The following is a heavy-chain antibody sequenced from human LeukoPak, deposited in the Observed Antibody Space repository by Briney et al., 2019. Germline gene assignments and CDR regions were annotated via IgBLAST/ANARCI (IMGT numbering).Heavy chain of an antibody. V-gene: IGHV1-8*01. CDR1: GYTFTSYD. Sequence: ASVKVSCKASGYTFTSYDINWVRQATGQGLGWMGWMNPNSGNTGYAQKFQGRVTMTRNTSISTAYMELSSLRSEDTAVYYCARGYDILTGPFRYYYYYMDVWGKGTTVTVSS. CDR2: MNPNSGNT. D-gene: IGHD3-9*01. J-gene: IGHJ6*03. CDR3: ARGYDILTGPFRYYYYYMDV.